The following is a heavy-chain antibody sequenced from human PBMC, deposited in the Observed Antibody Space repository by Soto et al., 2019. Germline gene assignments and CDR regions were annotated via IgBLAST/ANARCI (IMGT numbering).Heavy chain of an antibody. D-gene: IGHD3-3*01. Sequence: PGGSLRLSCAASGFTFSSYWMHWVRQAPGKGLVWVSRINSDGSSTSYADSVKGRFTISRDNAKNTLYLQMNSLRAEDTAVYYCARVGPLSSHRGPNDYWGQGTLVTVSS. V-gene: IGHV3-74*01. CDR1: GFTFSSYW. CDR2: INSDGSST. CDR3: ARVGPLSSHRGPNDY. J-gene: IGHJ4*02.